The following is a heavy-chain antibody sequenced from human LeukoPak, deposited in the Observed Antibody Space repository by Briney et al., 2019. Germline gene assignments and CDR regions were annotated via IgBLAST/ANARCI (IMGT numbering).Heavy chain of an antibody. Sequence: SETLSLTCTVSGGSISSSSYYWGWIRQPPGKGLEWIGSIYYSGSTNYNPSLKSRVTISVDTSKNQFSLKLSPVTAADTAVYYCARSLVAVAGRGYNWLDPWGQGTLVTVSS. CDR1: GGSISSSSYY. V-gene: IGHV4-39*07. D-gene: IGHD6-19*01. J-gene: IGHJ5*02. CDR2: IYYSGST. CDR3: ARSLVAVAGRGYNWLDP.